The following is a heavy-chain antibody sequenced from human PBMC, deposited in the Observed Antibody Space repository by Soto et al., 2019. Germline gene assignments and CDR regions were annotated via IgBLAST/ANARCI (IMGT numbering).Heavy chain of an antibody. CDR1: GGSVSIGTYY. CDR3: TRGGDAYKNGH. CDR2: IHYSGST. J-gene: IGHJ4*02. Sequence: QVQLQESGPGLVKPSETLSLTCTVPGGSVSIGTYYWSWIRQPPGKGLEWIGFIHYSGSTNYNPSLQSRVTMSVDTSKNQFSLKLTSVNAADTAVYLCTRGGDAYKNGHWCQGTLVTVSS. V-gene: IGHV4-61*01. D-gene: IGHD3-16*01.